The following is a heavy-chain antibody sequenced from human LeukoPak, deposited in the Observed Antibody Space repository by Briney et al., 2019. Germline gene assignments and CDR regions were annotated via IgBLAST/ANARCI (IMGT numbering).Heavy chain of an antibody. V-gene: IGHV1-8*01. Sequence: ASVKVSCKASGYTFTSYDINWVRQATGQGLEWMGWMNPNSGNTGYAQKFQGRVTMTRNTSISTAYMELSSLRSEDTAVYYCARGSYSSGWLHQNWFDPWGQGTLVTVSS. CDR1: GYTFTSYD. CDR3: ARGSYSSGWLHQNWFDP. J-gene: IGHJ5*02. CDR2: MNPNSGNT. D-gene: IGHD6-19*01.